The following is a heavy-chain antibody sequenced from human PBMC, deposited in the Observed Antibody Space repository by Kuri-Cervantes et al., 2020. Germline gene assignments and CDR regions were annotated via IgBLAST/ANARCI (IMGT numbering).Heavy chain of an antibody. CDR3: AREGPLVGINGFHV. CDR1: GFTFSSYA. Sequence: GESLKISCEASGFTFSSYAMRWVRQAPGKGLEWVAVIFYDGNTEYYGDSVKGRFIISRDNSQNTLFLQMDSLRVDDTAVYYCAREGPLVGINGFHVWGQGTMVTVSS. CDR2: IFYDGNTE. D-gene: IGHD1-26*01. J-gene: IGHJ3*01. V-gene: IGHV3-30*03.